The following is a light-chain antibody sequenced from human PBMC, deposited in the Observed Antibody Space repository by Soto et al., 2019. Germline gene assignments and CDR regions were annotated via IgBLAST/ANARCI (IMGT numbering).Light chain of an antibody. V-gene: IGKV1-5*03. Sequence: DIQMTQSPSTLSASVGARVTITCRASQSISTWLAWYQQKPGKAPKLLIYKASSLESGVPSRFSGSGSGTEFTLTISSRQPEDVATYYCQQANSYWTFGQGTKVEIK. J-gene: IGKJ1*01. CDR3: QQANSYWT. CDR2: KAS. CDR1: QSISTW.